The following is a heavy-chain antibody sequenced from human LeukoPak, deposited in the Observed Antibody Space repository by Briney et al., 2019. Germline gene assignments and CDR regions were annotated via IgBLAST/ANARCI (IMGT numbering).Heavy chain of an antibody. CDR2: IYYSGST. Sequence: PSETLSLTCTVSGGSISSYYWSWIRQPPGKGLEWIGYIYYSGSTNYNPSLKSRVTISVDTSKNQFSLKLSSVTAVDTAMYYCARGDYDFWSGYTISGMDVWGQGTTVTVSS. CDR3: ARGDYDFWSGYTISGMDV. J-gene: IGHJ6*02. CDR1: GGSISSYY. D-gene: IGHD3-3*01. V-gene: IGHV4-59*01.